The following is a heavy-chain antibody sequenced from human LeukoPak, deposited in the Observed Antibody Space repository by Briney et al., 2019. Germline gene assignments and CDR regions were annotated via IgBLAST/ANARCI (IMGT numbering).Heavy chain of an antibody. Sequence: SQTLSLTCAISGDSVSSNSAAWNWIRQSPSRGLEWLGRTYYRSKWYNDYAVSVKSRITINPDTSKNQFSLQLNSVTPEDTAVYYCARVARDGKGWYSNWFDPWGQGTLVTVSS. CDR1: GDSVSSNSAA. V-gene: IGHV6-1*01. CDR2: TYYRSKWYN. D-gene: IGHD6-19*01. J-gene: IGHJ5*02. CDR3: ARVARDGKGWYSNWFDP.